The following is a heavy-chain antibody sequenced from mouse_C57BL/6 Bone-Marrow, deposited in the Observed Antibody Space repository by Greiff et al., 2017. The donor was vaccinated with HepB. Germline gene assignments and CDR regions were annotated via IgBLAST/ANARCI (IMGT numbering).Heavy chain of an antibody. D-gene: IGHD2-10*01. V-gene: IGHV1-81*01. J-gene: IGHJ4*01. CDR3: ARPYYGNYAMDY. CDR2: IYPRSGNT. Sequence: QVQLQQSGAELARPGASVKLSCKASGYTFTSYGISWVKQRTGQGLEWIGEIYPRSGNTYYNEKFKGKATLTADKSSSTAYMQLSSLTSEDSAVYFCARPYYGNYAMDYWGQGTSVTVSS. CDR1: GYTFTSYG.